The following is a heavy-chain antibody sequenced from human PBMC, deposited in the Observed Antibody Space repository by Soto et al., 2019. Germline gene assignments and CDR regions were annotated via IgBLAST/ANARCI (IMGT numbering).Heavy chain of an antibody. CDR3: ARVYRSGGSCYSIDY. CDR1: GYTFTSYY. D-gene: IGHD2-15*01. CDR2: INPSGGSS. J-gene: IGHJ4*02. V-gene: IGHV1-46*03. Sequence: ASVKVSCKASGYTFTSYYMHWVRQAPGQGLEWMGIINPSGGSSNYAQKFQGRVTMTRDMSTSTVYMELSSLRSEDTAVYYCARVYRSGGSCYSIDYWGQGTLVT.